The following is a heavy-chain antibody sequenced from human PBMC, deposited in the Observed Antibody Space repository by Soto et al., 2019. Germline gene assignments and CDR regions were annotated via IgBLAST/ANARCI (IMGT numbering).Heavy chain of an antibody. CDR1: GGSISSGDYY. J-gene: IGHJ5*02. D-gene: IGHD3-3*01. CDR2: IYYSGST. CDR3: ARWWSGSRQGFDP. V-gene: IGHV4-31*03. Sequence: SETLSLTCTVSGGSISSGDYYWSWIRQHPGKGLEWIGYIYYSGSTYYNPSPKSRVTISVDTSKNQFSLKLSSVTAADTAVYYCARWWSGSRQGFDPWGQGTLVTVSS.